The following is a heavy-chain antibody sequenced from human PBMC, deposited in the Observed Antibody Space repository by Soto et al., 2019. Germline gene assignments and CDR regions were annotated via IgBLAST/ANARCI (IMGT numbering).Heavy chain of an antibody. CDR1: GGTFSSYA. CDR2: IIPIFGTA. CDR3: ASSPGCSSSLDIYYYYYYGMDV. V-gene: IGHV1-69*01. J-gene: IGHJ6*02. D-gene: IGHD2-2*01. Sequence: QVQLVQSGAEVKKPGSSVKVSCKAPGGTFSSYAISWVRQAPGQGLEWMGGIIPIFGTAKYAQKFQGRVTITAEESTSTGYMEVSSLRYEETAVYYCASSPGCSSSLDIYYYYYYGMDVWGQGTTVTVSS.